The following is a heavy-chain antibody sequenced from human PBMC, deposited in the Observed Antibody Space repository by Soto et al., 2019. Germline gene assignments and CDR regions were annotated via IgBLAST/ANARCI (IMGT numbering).Heavy chain of an antibody. V-gene: IGHV4-30-4*01. CDR3: ARDPTYCSGGSCTAGAVDI. D-gene: IGHD2-15*01. Sequence: QVQLQESGPGLVKPSQTLSLTCTVSGGSISSGDYYWSWIRQPPGKGLEWIGYIYYSGSTYYNPSRKSRGNISVDTSKNNFALKLSSVTAADTAVYYCARDPTYCSGGSCTAGAVDIWGPGTMVSVSS. CDR1: GGSISSGDYY. CDR2: IYYSGST. J-gene: IGHJ3*02.